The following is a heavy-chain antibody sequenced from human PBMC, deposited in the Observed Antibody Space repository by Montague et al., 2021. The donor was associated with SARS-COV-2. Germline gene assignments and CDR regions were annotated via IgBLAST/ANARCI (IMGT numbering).Heavy chain of an antibody. J-gene: IGHJ3*02. V-gene: IGHV3-53*01. D-gene: IGHD6-6*01. CDR1: GFTVSSNY. Sequence: SLRLSCAASGFTVSSNYMSWVRQAPGKGLEWVSVIYSGGSTYYADSVKGRFTISRDNSKNTLYLQMNSLRAEDTAVYYCARDAEGIAARGSDGFDIWGQGTMVTVSS. CDR3: ARDAEGIAARGSDGFDI. CDR2: IYSGGST.